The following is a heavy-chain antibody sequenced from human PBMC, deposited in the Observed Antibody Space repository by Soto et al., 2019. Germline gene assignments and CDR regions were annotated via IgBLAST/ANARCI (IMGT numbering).Heavy chain of an antibody. V-gene: IGHV1-2*04. D-gene: IGHD1-26*01. CDR1: GYTFTGYY. CDR3: ARGLYRGSYFYYYYRMDV. Sequence: ASVKVSCKASGYTFTGYYMHWVRQAPGQGLEWMGWINPNSGGTNYAQKFQGWVTMTRDTSISTAYMELSRLRSDDTAVYYCARGLYRGSYFYYYYRMDVWGQGTTVTVSS. CDR2: INPNSGGT. J-gene: IGHJ6*02.